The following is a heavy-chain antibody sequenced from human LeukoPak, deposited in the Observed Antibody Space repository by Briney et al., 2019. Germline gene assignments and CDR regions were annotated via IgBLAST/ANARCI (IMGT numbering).Heavy chain of an antibody. CDR1: GFTFSSYS. D-gene: IGHD2-15*01. CDR3: AKDRGWFHFDY. V-gene: IGHV3-48*01. J-gene: IGHJ4*02. CDR2: ISSSSSTI. Sequence: PGGSLRLSCAASGFTFSSYSMNWVRQAPGKGLEWVSYISSSSSTIYYADSVKGRFTISRDNAKNSLYLQMNSLRAEDTAVYYCAKDRGWFHFDYWGQGTLVTVSS.